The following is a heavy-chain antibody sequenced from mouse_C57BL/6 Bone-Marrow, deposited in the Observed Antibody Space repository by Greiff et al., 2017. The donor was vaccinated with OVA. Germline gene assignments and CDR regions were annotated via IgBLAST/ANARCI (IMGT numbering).Heavy chain of an antibody. D-gene: IGHD2-1*01. V-gene: IGHV14-4*01. CDR1: GFNIKDDY. Sequence: EVQLQQSGAELVRPGASVKLSCTASGFNIKDDYMHWVKQRPEQGLEWIGWIDPENGDTEYASKCQGKATITADTSSNTAYLQLSSLTSEDTAVYYCTSYGNYGEAYWGQGTLVTVSA. CDR2: IDPENGDT. CDR3: TSYGNYGEAY. J-gene: IGHJ3*01.